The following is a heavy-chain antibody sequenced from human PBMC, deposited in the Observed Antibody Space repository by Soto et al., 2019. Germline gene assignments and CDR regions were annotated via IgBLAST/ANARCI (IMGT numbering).Heavy chain of an antibody. CDR1: GFTFSTSY. D-gene: IGHD4-4*01. Sequence: GGSLRLSCAASGFTFSTSYMAWVRQAPGKGLEWVANIKQDGSEKDYLDSVKGRFTISRDNAKNSLFLQMDSLRAEDSAVYYCAREKAVHNYVQEFDYWGLGTLVTVSS. CDR3: AREKAVHNYVQEFDY. J-gene: IGHJ4*02. CDR2: IKQDGSEK. V-gene: IGHV3-7*01.